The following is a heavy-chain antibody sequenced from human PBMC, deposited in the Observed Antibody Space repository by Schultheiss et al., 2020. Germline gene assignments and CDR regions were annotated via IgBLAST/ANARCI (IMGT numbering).Heavy chain of an antibody. Sequence: SETLSLTCAVYGGSFSGYYWSWIRQPPGKGLEWIGEINHSGSTNYNPSLKSRVTISVDTSKNQFSLKLSSVTAADTAVYYCARPAETDNFGIKWYFDLWGRGTRVTVSS. J-gene: IGHJ2*01. CDR2: INHSGST. CDR3: ARPAETDNFGIKWYFDL. D-gene: IGHD1-1*01. V-gene: IGHV4-34*01. CDR1: GGSFSGYY.